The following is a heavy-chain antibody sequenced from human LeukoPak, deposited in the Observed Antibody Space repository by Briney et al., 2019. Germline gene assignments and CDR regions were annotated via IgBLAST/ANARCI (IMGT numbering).Heavy chain of an antibody. J-gene: IGHJ6*02. CDR3: TTDEDWNYARKDV. CDR2: TVSEIDGGTT. Sequence: GGSLRLSCVGSGFTFSSYAMSWVRQVPGKGLEWVGQTVSEIDGGTTDYAAPVKGRFTISRDDSKSRLYLQMNSLKIEDTAVYYCTTDEDWNYARKDVWGQGATVIVSS. D-gene: IGHD1-7*01. CDR1: GFTFSSYA. V-gene: IGHV3-15*04.